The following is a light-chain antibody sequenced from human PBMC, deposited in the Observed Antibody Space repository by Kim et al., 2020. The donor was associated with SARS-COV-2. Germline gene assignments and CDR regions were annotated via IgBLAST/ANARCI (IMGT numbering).Light chain of an antibody. CDR3: QQYYSAPYT. V-gene: IGKV4-1*01. Sequence: DIVMTQSPDSLAVSLGERATINCKSSQSVLSRSNNKNSLAWYQQKPGQSPKLLIYWASTRGSGVHDRFSGSGSGTDFTLTISSLQAEDVAVYHCQQYYSAPYTFGRGTKLEI. J-gene: IGKJ2*01. CDR1: QSVLSRSNNKNS. CDR2: WAS.